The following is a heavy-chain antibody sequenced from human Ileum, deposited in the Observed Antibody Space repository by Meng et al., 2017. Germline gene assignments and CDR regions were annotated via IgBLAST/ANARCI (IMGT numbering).Heavy chain of an antibody. CDR2: VKSLTDGGTT. J-gene: IGHJ3*01. CDR1: RITFINAW. V-gene: IGHV3-15*01. CDR3: TGGFFGAAFDV. Sequence: GESLKISCAASRITFINAWVSWVRQAPGKGLEWVGRVKSLTDGGTTDYAAPVKDRFTVSRDDTENTLYLKMNSLKTEDTAVYYCTGGFFGAAFDVWGQGTMVTVSS. D-gene: IGHD3-16*01.